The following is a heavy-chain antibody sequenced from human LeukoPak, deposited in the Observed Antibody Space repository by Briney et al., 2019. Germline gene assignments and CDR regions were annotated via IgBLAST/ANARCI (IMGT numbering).Heavy chain of an antibody. Sequence: GGSLCLSCAASGFTFSSYDINWVCQAPGKGLEWVAYISSSGTTIYYATSVKGRFTISRDNAKNSLYLQMNSLRAEDTAVYYCARGYGSGSSHIDYWGQGTLVTVSS. J-gene: IGHJ4*02. V-gene: IGHV3-48*03. CDR2: ISSSGTTI. D-gene: IGHD3-10*01. CDR1: GFTFSSYD. CDR3: ARGYGSGSSHIDY.